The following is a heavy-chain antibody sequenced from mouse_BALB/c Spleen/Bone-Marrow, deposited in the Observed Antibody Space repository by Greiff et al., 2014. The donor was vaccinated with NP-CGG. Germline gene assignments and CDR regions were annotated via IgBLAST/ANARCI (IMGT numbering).Heavy chain of an antibody. CDR1: GFTFTSYS. Sequence: QVQLQQSGAELVKPGAPVKMSCTASGFTFTSYSMHWVQQTPGKGLEWIGTFYTGNGDTSYKQKVKGRSTLTADTFSNTAYMQLSGLTSEDSAVYCCSRGWLIAFWGQGTLVTVSA. CDR3: SRGWLIAF. CDR2: FYTGNGDT. V-gene: IGHV1-12*01. D-gene: IGHD1-1*02. J-gene: IGHJ3*01.